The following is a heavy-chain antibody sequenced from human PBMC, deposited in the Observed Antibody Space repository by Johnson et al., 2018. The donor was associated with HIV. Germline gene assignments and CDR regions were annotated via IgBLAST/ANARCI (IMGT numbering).Heavy chain of an antibody. CDR2: IKQDGSEK. CDR3: AKCDGGDCYYDAFDI. CDR1: GFTFSNYW. D-gene: IGHD2-21*02. Sequence: VKLVESGGGLVQPGGSLRLSCAASGFTFSNYWMSWVRQAPGKGLEWVANIKQDGSEKYYVDSVKGRFTISRDNSKNTLYLQMNSLRAEDTAVYYCAKCDGGDCYYDAFDIWGQGTMVTVSS. V-gene: IGHV3-7*05. J-gene: IGHJ3*02.